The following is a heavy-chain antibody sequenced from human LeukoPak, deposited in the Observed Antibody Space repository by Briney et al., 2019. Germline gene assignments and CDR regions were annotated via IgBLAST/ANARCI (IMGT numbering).Heavy chain of an antibody. CDR2: IKQDGSEK. D-gene: IGHD5-12*01. CDR1: GFTFSSYW. Sequence: PGGSLRLSCAASGFTFSSYWMSWVRQAPGKGLEWVANIKQDGSEKYYVDSVKGRFTISRDNAKNSLYLQMNSLRAEDTAVYYCARGTSGYEYYYYYMDVWGKGTTVTVSS. CDR3: ARGTSGYEYYYYYMDV. V-gene: IGHV3-7*01. J-gene: IGHJ6*03.